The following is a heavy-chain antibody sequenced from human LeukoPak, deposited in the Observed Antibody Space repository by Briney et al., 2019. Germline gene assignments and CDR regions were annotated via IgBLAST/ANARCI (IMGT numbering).Heavy chain of an antibody. V-gene: IGHV3-15*01. Sequence: GGSLRLSCAASGFTFSNAWMSWVRQAPGKGLEWVGRIKSKTDGGTTDYAAPVKGRFTISRDDSKNTLYLQMNSLKTEDTAVYYCTTRGYYYGSGSGSGWYDDAFDIWGQGTMVTVSS. CDR2: IKSKTDGGTT. D-gene: IGHD3-10*01. J-gene: IGHJ3*02. CDR3: TTRGYYYGSGSGSGWYDDAFDI. CDR1: GFTFSNAW.